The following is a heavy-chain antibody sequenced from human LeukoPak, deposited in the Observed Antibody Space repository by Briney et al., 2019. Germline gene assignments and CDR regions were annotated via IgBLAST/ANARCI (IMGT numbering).Heavy chain of an antibody. CDR2: IYYSGST. CDR3: ARVGGGNYYFDY. D-gene: IGHD4-23*01. J-gene: IGHJ4*02. Sequence: SQTLSLTCTVSGGSISSGGYYWSWIRQHPGKGLEWIGYIYYSGSTYYNPSLKSRVTISVDTPKNQFSLKLSSVTAADTAVYYCARVGGGNYYFDYWGQGTLVTVSS. V-gene: IGHV4-31*03. CDR1: GGSISSGGYY.